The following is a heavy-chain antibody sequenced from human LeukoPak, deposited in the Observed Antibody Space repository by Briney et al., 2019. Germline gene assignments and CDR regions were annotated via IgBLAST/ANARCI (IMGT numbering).Heavy chain of an antibody. V-gene: IGHV1-2*02. Sequence: ASVKVSCKASGYTFTGYYLHWVRQAPGQGLEWIGWINPNGGGTKFALKFQGRVTLTRDTSINTAHMELSSLRSDETAVYYCARVWAYHDSSGYLEYFHEWGQGTLVTVSS. CDR1: GYTFTGYY. J-gene: IGHJ1*01. D-gene: IGHD3-22*01. CDR3: ARVWAYHDSSGYLEYFHE. CDR2: INPNGGGT.